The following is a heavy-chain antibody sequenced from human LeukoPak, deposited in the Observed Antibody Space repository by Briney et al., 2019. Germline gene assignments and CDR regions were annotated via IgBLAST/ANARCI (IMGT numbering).Heavy chain of an antibody. V-gene: IGHV4-59*06. J-gene: IGHJ4*02. Sequence: SETLSLTYTVSGGSIRSYYWSWIRQHPGKGLEWIGHIYYSGTVYYNLSLRSRVSISVDTSKYQFSLRLSSVTVADTAVYYCARLGMAASYFYDSSGDKFDYWGQGTLVTVSS. D-gene: IGHD3-22*01. CDR1: GGSIRSYY. CDR2: IYYSGTV. CDR3: ARLGMAASYFYDSSGDKFDY.